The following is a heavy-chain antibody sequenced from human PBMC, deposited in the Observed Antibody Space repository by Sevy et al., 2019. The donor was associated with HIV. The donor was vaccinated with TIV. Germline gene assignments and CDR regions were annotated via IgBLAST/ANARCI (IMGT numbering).Heavy chain of an antibody. Sequence: GGCLRLSCAASGFTFSSYAMHWVRQAPGKGLEWVAVISYDGSNKYYADSVKGRFTISRDNSKNTLYLQMNSLRAEDTAVYYCARDSLGYCSGGSCSDFDYWGQGTLVTVSS. CDR3: ARDSLGYCSGGSCSDFDY. CDR1: GFTFSSYA. J-gene: IGHJ4*02. CDR2: ISYDGSNK. V-gene: IGHV3-30-3*01. D-gene: IGHD2-15*01.